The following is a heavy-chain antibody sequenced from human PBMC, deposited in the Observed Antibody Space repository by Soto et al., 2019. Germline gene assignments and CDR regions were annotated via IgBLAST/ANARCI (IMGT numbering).Heavy chain of an antibody. V-gene: IGHV3-23*01. CDR2: LTGSTGST. J-gene: IGHJ4*02. D-gene: IGHD6-6*01. Sequence: EVQLLESGGGLVQHGGSLRLSCFASGFTFNNYVMSWVRQAPGKGLEWVSALTGSTGSTYYADSVKGRFTISRDNSKNTLYLQMSSLRADDSALYFCAKGSASARPYYFDYWGPGTLVTVSP. CDR1: GFTFNNYV. CDR3: AKGSASARPYYFDY.